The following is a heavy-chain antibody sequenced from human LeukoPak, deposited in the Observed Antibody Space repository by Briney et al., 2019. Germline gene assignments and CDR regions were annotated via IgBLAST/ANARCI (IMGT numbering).Heavy chain of an antibody. Sequence: GGSLRLSSAASGFTVSSNYMSWVRQAPGKGLEWVSVIYSGGSTYYADSVKGRFTISRDNSKNTLYLQMNSPRAEDTAVYYCARGHYDFDYWGQGTLVTVSS. D-gene: IGHD3-16*01. J-gene: IGHJ4*02. CDR1: GFTVSSNY. CDR3: ARGHYDFDY. V-gene: IGHV3-66*01. CDR2: IYSGGST.